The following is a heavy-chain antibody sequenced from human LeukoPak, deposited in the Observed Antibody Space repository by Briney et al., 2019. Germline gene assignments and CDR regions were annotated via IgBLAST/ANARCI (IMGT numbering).Heavy chain of an antibody. J-gene: IGHJ3*02. CDR3: AKSRSGNTDGFDI. CDR2: ISGSSGNT. CDR1: GFTFSSYA. V-gene: IGHV3-23*01. Sequence: GGSLSLSCAASGFTFSSYAMSWVRQAPGKGLEWVSGISGSSGNTYYADSVKGRFTISRDNSKNTLYLQMNSLRAEDTAVYYCAKSRSGNTDGFDIWGQGTMVTVSS. D-gene: IGHD4-23*01.